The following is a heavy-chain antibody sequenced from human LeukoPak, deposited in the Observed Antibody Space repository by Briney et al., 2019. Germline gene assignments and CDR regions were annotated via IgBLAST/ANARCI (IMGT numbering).Heavy chain of an antibody. CDR1: GFSFSGYS. D-gene: IGHD3-10*01. V-gene: IGHV3-66*02. CDR2: IYSGGST. J-gene: IGHJ4*02. CDR3: AKDLATMVRAFDY. Sequence: GGSLRLSCEVSGFSFSGYSMSWVRQAPGKGLEWVSVIYSGGSTYYADSVKGRFTISRDNSKNTLYLQMNSLRAEDTAVYYCAKDLATMVRAFDYWGQGTLVTVSS.